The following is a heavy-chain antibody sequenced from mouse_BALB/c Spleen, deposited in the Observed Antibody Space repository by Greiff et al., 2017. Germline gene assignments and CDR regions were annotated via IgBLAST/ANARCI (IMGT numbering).Heavy chain of an antibody. Sequence: VQVVESGPGLVAPSQSLSITCTVSGFSLTSYGVHWVRQPPGKGLEWLGVIWAGGSTNYNSALMSRLSISKDNSKSQVFLKMNSLQTDDTAMYYCARIYDGYPYYAMDYWGQGTSVTVSS. CDR2: IWAGGST. V-gene: IGHV2-9*02. J-gene: IGHJ4*01. CDR3: ARIYDGYPYYAMDY. D-gene: IGHD2-3*01. CDR1: GFSLTSYG.